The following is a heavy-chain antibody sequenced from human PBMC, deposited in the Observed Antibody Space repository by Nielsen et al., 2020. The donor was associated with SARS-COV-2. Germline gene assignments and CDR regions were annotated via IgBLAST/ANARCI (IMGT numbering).Heavy chain of an antibody. J-gene: IGHJ5*02. CDR1: GFTFSKAW. CDR3: ATARYCSRTSCSAGTDMFDP. D-gene: IGHD2-2*01. Sequence: GESLKISCVASGFTFSKAWMSWVRQAPGKGLEWVGRIKSKIDGGTTDYAAPVKDRFTISRDDSKNTVYLDMSSLRTDDTAVYYCATARYCSRTSCSAGTDMFDPWGQGTQVIVSS. CDR2: IKSKIDGGTT. V-gene: IGHV3-15*01.